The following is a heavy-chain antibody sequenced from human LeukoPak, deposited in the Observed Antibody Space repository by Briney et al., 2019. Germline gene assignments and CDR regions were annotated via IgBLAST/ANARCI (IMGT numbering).Heavy chain of an antibody. CDR1: GFTFSNYD. V-gene: IGHV3-66*01. J-gene: IGHJ4*02. Sequence: PGGSLRLSCAVSGFTFSNYDMNWVRQAPGKGLEWVSVIYSGGSTYYSDSLKGRFTISRDNSKNTLYLQMTSLRAEDTAVYYCAREGYSSGWYLDYWGQGTLVTVSS. D-gene: IGHD6-19*01. CDR3: AREGYSSGWYLDY. CDR2: IYSGGST.